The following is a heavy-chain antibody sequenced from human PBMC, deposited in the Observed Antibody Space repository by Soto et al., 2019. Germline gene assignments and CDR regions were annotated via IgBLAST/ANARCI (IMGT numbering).Heavy chain of an antibody. V-gene: IGHV4-39*02. CDR1: GGSISSSSYY. J-gene: IGHJ6*02. CDR2: VYYSGTT. D-gene: IGHD6-19*01. CDR3: ARDKSSYRRGVYYYGMEV. Sequence: SETLSLTCTVSGGSISSSSYYWAWVRQPPGKGLEWIGSVYYSGTTYYNPSLKSRVTISGDTSKNHFSLKLSSVTAADTAVYFCARDKSSYRRGVYYYGMEVWGQGTTVTVSS.